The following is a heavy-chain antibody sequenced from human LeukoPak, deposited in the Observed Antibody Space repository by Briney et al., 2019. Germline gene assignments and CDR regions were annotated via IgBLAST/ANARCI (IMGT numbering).Heavy chain of an antibody. V-gene: IGHV1-2*06. CDR1: GYTFTGYY. CDR3: AGPYCGGDCNFDY. Sequence: ASVKVSCKASGYTFTGYYMHWVRQAPGQGLEWMGRINPNSGGTNYAQKFQGRVTMTRDTSSSTAYMELSRLRSDDTAVYYCAGPYCGGDCNFDYWGQGTLVTVSS. CDR2: INPNSGGT. D-gene: IGHD2-21*02. J-gene: IGHJ4*02.